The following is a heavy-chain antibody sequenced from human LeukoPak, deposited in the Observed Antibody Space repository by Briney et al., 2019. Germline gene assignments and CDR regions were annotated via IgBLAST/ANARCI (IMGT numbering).Heavy chain of an antibody. D-gene: IGHD6-19*01. CDR2: MNPNSGNT. J-gene: IGHJ6*03. Sequence: ASVKVSCKASGYTFTSYAINWVRQAPGQGLEWMGWMNPNSGNTGYAQKFQGRVTMTRNTSISTAYMELSSLRSEDTAVYYCARVGIAVAGPKEYYYYYYMDVWGKGTTVTISS. V-gene: IGHV1-8*01. CDR1: GYTFTSYA. CDR3: ARVGIAVAGPKEYYYYYYMDV.